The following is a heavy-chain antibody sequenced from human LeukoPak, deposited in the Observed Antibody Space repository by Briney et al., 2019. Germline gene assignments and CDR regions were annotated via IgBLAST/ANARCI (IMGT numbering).Heavy chain of an antibody. CDR1: GYTLTDHY. V-gene: IGHV1-2*02. CDR2: INPSSGGT. J-gene: IGHJ4*02. Sequence: ASVKVSCKSVGYTLTDHYIHWVRQAPGQGPEWLGWINPSSGGTNYEGRVTMTRDASINTAYLELSSLRSDDTAVYYCARDPATVSFGGVIVRYFDYWGQGTPITVSS. D-gene: IGHD3-16*02. CDR3: ARDPATVSFGGVIVRYFDY.